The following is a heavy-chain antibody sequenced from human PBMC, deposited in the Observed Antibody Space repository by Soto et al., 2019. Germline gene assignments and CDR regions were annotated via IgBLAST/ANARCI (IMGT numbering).Heavy chain of an antibody. D-gene: IGHD2-2*01. CDR3: VSSRSAIYGDALDV. J-gene: IGHJ3*01. CDR2: IYDDGTT. CDR1: GGSISSYF. V-gene: IGHV4-59*03. Sequence: SETLSLTCSVYGGSISSYFRNWLRQPPGKGLEWIGYIYDDGTTDYNPSLKSRVTILLDMSKNQFSLKLSSVTAADTAVYYCVSSRSAIYGDALDVWGQGTMVTVSS.